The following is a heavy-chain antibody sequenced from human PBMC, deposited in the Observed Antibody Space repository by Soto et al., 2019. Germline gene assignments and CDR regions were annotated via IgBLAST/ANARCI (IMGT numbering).Heavy chain of an antibody. CDR2: IYYSGST. CDR3: ARAGLGYCISTSCFAAGNYYYYGMDV. J-gene: IGHJ6*02. V-gene: IGHV4-30-4*01. Sequence: PSETLSLTCTVSGGSISSGDYYWSWIRQPPGKGLERIGYIYYSGSTYYNPSLKSRVTISVDTSKNQFSLKLSSVTAADTAVYYCARAGLGYCISTSCFAAGNYYYYGMDVWGQGTTVTVSS. D-gene: IGHD2-2*01. CDR1: GGSISSGDYY.